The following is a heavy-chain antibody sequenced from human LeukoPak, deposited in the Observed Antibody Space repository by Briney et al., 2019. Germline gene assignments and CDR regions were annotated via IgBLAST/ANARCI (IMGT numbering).Heavy chain of an antibody. J-gene: IGHJ1*01. Sequence: PSETLSLTCTVSSVSLTNYYWSWIRQPPGKGLEWIGYIYDSGSTKNNPSLKSRVTISVDTSKNQFSLKLSSVTAADTAVYYCARLDMVRGIPSGYFQHWGQGTLVTVSS. CDR2: IYDSGST. V-gene: IGHV4-59*01. D-gene: IGHD3-10*01. CDR3: ARLDMVRGIPSGYFQH. CDR1: SVSLTNYY.